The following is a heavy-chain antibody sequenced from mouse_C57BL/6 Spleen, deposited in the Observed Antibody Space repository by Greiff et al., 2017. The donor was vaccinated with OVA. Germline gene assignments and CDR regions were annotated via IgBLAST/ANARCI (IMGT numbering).Heavy chain of an antibody. Sequence: DVMLVESGGDLVKPGGSLKLSCAASGFTFSSYGMSWVRQTPDKRLEWVATISSGGSYTYYPDSVKGRFTISRDKAKNTLYLQMSSLKSEDTAMYYCARQLRNWDVWAMDYWGQGTSVTVSS. CDR2: ISSGGSYT. J-gene: IGHJ4*01. CDR1: GFTFSSYG. V-gene: IGHV5-6*02. CDR3: ARQLRNWDVWAMDY. D-gene: IGHD4-1*01.